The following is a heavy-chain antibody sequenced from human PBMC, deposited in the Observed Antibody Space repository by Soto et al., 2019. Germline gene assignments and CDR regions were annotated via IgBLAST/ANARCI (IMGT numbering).Heavy chain of an antibody. CDR1: GFTFSSYA. Sequence: GGSLRLSCAASGFTFSSYAMSWVRQAPGKGLEWVSAISGGGSSTYYADSVKGRFTISRDNSKNTLYLQMNSLRAEDTAAYYCAKRGYCSSTSCFRNFDYWGQGTLVTVSS. J-gene: IGHJ4*02. V-gene: IGHV3-23*01. CDR2: ISGGGSST. CDR3: AKRGYCSSTSCFRNFDY. D-gene: IGHD2-2*01.